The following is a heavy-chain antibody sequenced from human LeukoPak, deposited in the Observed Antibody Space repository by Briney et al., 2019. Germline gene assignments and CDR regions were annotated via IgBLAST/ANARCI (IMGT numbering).Heavy chain of an antibody. D-gene: IGHD2-15*01. Sequence: PSETLSLTCIVSGGSISSYYWSWIRQPPGKGLEWIGYIYYSGSTNYNPSLKSRVTISVDTSKNQFSLKLSPVTAADTAVYYCARDEDRIGWFDPWGQGTLVTVSS. V-gene: IGHV4-59*01. CDR3: ARDEDRIGWFDP. J-gene: IGHJ5*02. CDR2: IYYSGST. CDR1: GGSISSYY.